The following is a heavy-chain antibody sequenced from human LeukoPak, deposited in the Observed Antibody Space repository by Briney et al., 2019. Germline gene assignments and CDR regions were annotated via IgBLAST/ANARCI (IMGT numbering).Heavy chain of an antibody. CDR2: IYYSGST. CDR1: GGSISSSSYY. V-gene: IGHV4-39*01. J-gene: IGHJ4*02. D-gene: IGHD6-13*01. CDR3: ARHQRGRIAAAGYFDY. Sequence: SETLSLTCTVSGGSISSSSYYWGWIRQPPGKGLEWIGSIYYSGSTYYNPSLKSRVTISVHTSKNQFSLKLSSVPAADTAVYYCARHQRGRIAAAGYFDYWGQGTLVTVSS.